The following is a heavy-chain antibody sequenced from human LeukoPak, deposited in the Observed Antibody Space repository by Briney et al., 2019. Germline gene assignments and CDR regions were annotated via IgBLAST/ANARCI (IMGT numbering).Heavy chain of an antibody. CDR1: GGSISGNSYY. J-gene: IGHJ4*02. CDR2: MYYSGST. Sequence: SETLSLTCTVSGGSISGNSYYWGWIRQPPGKGLEWIVSMYYSGSTNYNPSLKSRVTVSVDTSKNQFSLKLSSVTSTDTAVYYCATIVGSTKVDDWGQGTLVTVSS. CDR3: ATIVGSTKVDD. V-gene: IGHV4-39*01. D-gene: IGHD1-26*01.